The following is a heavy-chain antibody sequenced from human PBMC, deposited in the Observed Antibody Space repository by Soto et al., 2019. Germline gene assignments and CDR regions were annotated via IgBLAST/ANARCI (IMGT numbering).Heavy chain of an antibody. CDR1: GDSISSYY. V-gene: IGHV4-59*12. D-gene: IGHD4-17*01. CDR2: IYYSGST. Sequence: SETLSLTCTVSGDSISSYYWSWIRQPPGKGLEWIGYIYYSGSTYYNPSLKSRVTISVDTSKNQFSLKLSSVTAADTAVYYCAREATVTNNWFDHRGQRTLVTVSA. CDR3: AREATVTNNWFDH. J-gene: IGHJ5*02.